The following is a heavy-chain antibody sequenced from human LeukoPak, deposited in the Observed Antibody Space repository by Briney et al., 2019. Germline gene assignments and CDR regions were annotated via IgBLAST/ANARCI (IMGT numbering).Heavy chain of an antibody. J-gene: IGHJ4*02. V-gene: IGHV3-33*01. CDR3: ASGGSGWD. CDR1: GFTFSSYG. Sequence: PGGSLRLSCAASGFTFSSYGMHGVRQAPGKGLEWGAVIWYDGSNKYYADSVKGRFTISRDNSKNTLYLQMNSLRAEATAVYYCASGGSGWDWGQGTLVTVSS. CDR2: IWYDGSNK. D-gene: IGHD6-19*01.